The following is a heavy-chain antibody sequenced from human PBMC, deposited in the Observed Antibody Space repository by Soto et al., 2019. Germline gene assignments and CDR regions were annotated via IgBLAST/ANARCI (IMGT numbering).Heavy chain of an antibody. CDR2: IWYDGSNK. Sequence: QVQLVESGGGVVQPGRSLRLSCAASGFTFSSYGMHWVRQAPGKGLEWVAVIWYDGSNKYYADSVKGRFTISRDNSKNKLYLQMNSLRAEDTAVYYCARDRSPQYSSGWPYWGQGTLVTVSS. CDR1: GFTFSSYG. J-gene: IGHJ4*02. D-gene: IGHD6-19*01. V-gene: IGHV3-33*01. CDR3: ARDRSPQYSSGWPY.